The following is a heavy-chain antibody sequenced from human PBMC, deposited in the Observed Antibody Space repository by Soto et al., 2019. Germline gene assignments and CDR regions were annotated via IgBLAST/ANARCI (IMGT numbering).Heavy chain of an antibody. CDR1: GLNFRSYA. CDR2: ISGSGGST. V-gene: IGHV3-23*01. Sequence: GGSLRLCYAASGLNFRSYAMSWVRQAPGKGLEWVSAISGSGGSTYYADSVKGRFTISRDNSKNTLYLQMNSLRAEDTAVYYCAKGTYGMDVWGQGTTVTVSS. J-gene: IGHJ6*02. CDR3: AKGTYGMDV.